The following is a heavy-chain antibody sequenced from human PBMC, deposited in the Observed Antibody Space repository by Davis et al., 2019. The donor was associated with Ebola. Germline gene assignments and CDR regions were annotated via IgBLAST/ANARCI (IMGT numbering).Heavy chain of an antibody. CDR3: ARVFSGSIVVVVAAIR. V-gene: IGHV3-7*03. J-gene: IGHJ4*02. Sequence: PGGSLRLSCAASGFTFSSYWMSWVRQAPGKGLEWVANIKQDGSEKYYVDSVKGRFTISRDNAKNSLYLQMNSLRAEDTAVYYCARVFSGSIVVVVAAIRWGQGTLVTVSS. CDR2: IKQDGSEK. CDR1: GFTFSSYW. D-gene: IGHD2-15*01.